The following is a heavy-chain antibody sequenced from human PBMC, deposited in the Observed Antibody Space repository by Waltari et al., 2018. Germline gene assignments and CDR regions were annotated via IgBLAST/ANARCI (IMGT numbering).Heavy chain of an antibody. CDR3: ARIAAAGTSIDY. Sequence: QVQLQESGPGLVKPSETLSLTCAVSGYSISSGYYWGWIRQPPGKGLEWIGSIYHSGSTYYNPSLKSRVTISVDTSKNQFSLKLSSVTAADTAVYYCARIAAAGTSIDYCGQGTLVTVSS. CDR2: IYHSGST. J-gene: IGHJ4*02. D-gene: IGHD6-13*01. CDR1: GYSISSGYY. V-gene: IGHV4-38-2*01.